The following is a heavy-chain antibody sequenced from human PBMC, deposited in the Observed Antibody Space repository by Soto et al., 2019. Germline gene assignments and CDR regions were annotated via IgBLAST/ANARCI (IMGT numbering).Heavy chain of an antibody. D-gene: IGHD4-17*01. V-gene: IGHV4-30-4*01. J-gene: IGHJ6*02. CDR1: GVSVSSGDNY. Sequence: QVQLQESGPGLVKPSQTLSLTCTVSGVSVSSGDNYWTWIRQPPGKGLEWIGYIYNTGNTYYNPSLKSPIIISLDTSTNQFSLKLTSVTAADTAVYFCARDLSDYGDYNFYYGMDVWGPGTTVTVSS. CDR2: IYNTGNT. CDR3: ARDLSDYGDYNFYYGMDV.